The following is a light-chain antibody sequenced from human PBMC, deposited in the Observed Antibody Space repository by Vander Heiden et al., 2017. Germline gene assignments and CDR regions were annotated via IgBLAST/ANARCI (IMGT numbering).Light chain of an antibody. V-gene: IGLV1-51*02. J-gene: IGLJ2*01. CDR2: ENN. Sequence: QSVVTPPPSVSAAPGQKVSISCSGGSSNIGRNYVSWYLHVPGTAPKLLIHENNKRPSGIPDRFSASKSGTSATLGISGLQPGDEADYYCATWDTDLTAVVFGGGTKLTVL. CDR3: ATWDTDLTAVV. CDR1: SSNIGRNY.